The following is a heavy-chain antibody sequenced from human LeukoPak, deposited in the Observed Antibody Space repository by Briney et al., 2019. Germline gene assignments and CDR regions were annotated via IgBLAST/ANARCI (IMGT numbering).Heavy chain of an antibody. J-gene: IGHJ4*02. CDR3: AKDIAPRSSWYFYFDY. CDR2: ISWDGGST. CDR1: GFTVSSNY. D-gene: IGHD6-13*01. Sequence: GGSLRLSCAASGFTVSSNYMSWVRQAPGKGLEWVSLISWDGGSTYYADSVKGRFTISRDNSKNSLYLQMNSLRTEDTALYYCAKDIAPRSSWYFYFDYWGQGTLVTVSS. V-gene: IGHV3-43*01.